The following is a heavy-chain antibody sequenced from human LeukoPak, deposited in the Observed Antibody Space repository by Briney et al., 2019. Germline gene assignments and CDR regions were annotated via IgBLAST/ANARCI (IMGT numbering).Heavy chain of an antibody. J-gene: IGHJ4*02. CDR1: GFTFSSYS. Sequence: GGSLRLSCAASGFTFSSYSMNWVRQAPGKGLEWVSYISSSSSTIYYADSVKGRFTISRDNGKNSLYLQMNSLRDEDTAVYYCARDLSYYYDSSGYYFPGGDYWGQGTLVTVSS. D-gene: IGHD3-22*01. V-gene: IGHV3-48*02. CDR2: ISSSSSTI. CDR3: ARDLSYYYDSSGYYFPGGDY.